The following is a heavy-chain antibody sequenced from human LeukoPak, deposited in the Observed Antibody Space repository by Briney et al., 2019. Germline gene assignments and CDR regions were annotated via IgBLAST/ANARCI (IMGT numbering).Heavy chain of an antibody. J-gene: IGHJ4*02. CDR2: IYCSGST. D-gene: IGHD7-27*01. Sequence: SETLSLTCTVSGRSISSYYWSWIRQSPGKGLEWIGYIYCSGSTNYNPSLKSRVTISVDTSKNQFSLKLSSVTAADTAVYYCASSGEEDSNFDYWGQGTLVTVSS. V-gene: IGHV4-59*01. CDR1: GRSISSYY. CDR3: ASSGEEDSNFDY.